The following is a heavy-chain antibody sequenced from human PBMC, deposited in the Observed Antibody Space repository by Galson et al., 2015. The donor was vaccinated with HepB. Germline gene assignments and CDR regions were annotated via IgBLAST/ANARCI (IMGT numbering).Heavy chain of an antibody. CDR3: AREGGTGDFRNEWDPIGFDY. J-gene: IGHJ4*02. V-gene: IGHV1-3*01. Sequence: SVKVSCKASGYTFTSYAMHWVRQAPGQRLEWMGWINAGNGNTKYSQKFQGRVTITRDTSASTAYMELSSLRSEDTAVYYCAREGGTGDFRNEWDPIGFDYWGQGTLVTVSS. CDR1: GYTFTSYA. CDR2: INAGNGNT. D-gene: IGHD7-27*01.